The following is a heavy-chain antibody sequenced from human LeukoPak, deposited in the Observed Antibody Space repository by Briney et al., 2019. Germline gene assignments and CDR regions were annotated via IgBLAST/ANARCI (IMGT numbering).Heavy chain of an antibody. V-gene: IGHV3-33*01. J-gene: IGHJ6*02. CDR1: GFTFSSYG. CDR3: ARETGVTIFTNGMDV. Sequence: PGGSLRLSCAASGFTFSSYGMHWVRQAPGKGLGGGAVIWYDGSNKYYADSVKGRFTISRDNSKNTLYLQMNSLRAEDTAVYYCARETGVTIFTNGMDVWGQGTTVTVSS. D-gene: IGHD3-3*01. CDR2: IWYDGSNK.